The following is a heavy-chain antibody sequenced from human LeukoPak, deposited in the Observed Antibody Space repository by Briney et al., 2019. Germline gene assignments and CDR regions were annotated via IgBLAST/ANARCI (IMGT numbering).Heavy chain of an antibody. CDR1: GGSISSYY. D-gene: IGHD1-26*01. CDR3: ARYRYSTDFFDY. CDR2: IYYSGNT. V-gene: IGHV4-59*13. J-gene: IGHJ4*02. Sequence: SETLSLTCTVSGGSISSYYWSWIRQPPGKGLECIGYIYYSGNTNYNPSLKSRVTISVDTSKNQFSLKLSSVTAADTAMYYCARYRYSTDFFDYWGQGTLVTVSS.